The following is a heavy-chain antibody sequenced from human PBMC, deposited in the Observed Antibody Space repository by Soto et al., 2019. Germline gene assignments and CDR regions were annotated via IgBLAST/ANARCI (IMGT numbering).Heavy chain of an antibody. CDR2: ISYDGSNK. CDR1: GFTFSSYA. V-gene: IGHV3-30-3*01. Sequence: GESLKISCAASGFTFSSYAMHWVRQAPGKGLEWVAVISYDGSNKYYADSVKGRFTISRDNSKNTLYLQMNSLGAEDTAVYYCASEPDRELDYWGQGTLVTVSS. CDR3: ASEPDRELDY. J-gene: IGHJ4*02.